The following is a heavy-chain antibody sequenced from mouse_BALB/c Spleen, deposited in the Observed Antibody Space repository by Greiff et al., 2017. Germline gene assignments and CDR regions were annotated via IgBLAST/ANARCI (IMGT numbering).Heavy chain of an antibody. V-gene: IGHV3-2*02. J-gene: IGHJ4*01. CDR1: GYSITSDYA. CDR2: ISYSGST. D-gene: IGHD1-1*02. CDR3: ARGDYGFMDY. Sequence: EVKLLESGPGLVKPSQSLSLTCTVTGYSITSDYAWNWIRQFPGNKLEWMGYISYSGSTSYNPSLKSRISITRDTSKNQFFLQLNSVTTEDTATYYCARGDYGFMDYWGQGTSVTVSS.